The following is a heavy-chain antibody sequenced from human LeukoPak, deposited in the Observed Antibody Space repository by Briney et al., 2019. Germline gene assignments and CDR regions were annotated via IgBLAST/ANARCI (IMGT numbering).Heavy chain of an antibody. CDR2: ISSSSDTI. V-gene: IGHV3-48*04. CDR3: ATLLRYFDWLFPDYFDS. Sequence: GGSLRLSCAASGFPFSSYNINWVRQAPGKGLEWISYISSSSDTIYYADSVKGRFTISRDNAKNSLYLQMNSLRAEDTAMYYCATLLRYFDWLFPDYFDSWGQGTLVTVSS. CDR1: GFPFSSYN. D-gene: IGHD3-9*01. J-gene: IGHJ4*02.